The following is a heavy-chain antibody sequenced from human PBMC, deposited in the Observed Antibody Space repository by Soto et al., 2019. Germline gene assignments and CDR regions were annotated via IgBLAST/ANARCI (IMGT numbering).Heavy chain of an antibody. V-gene: IGHV4-59*01. CDR3: ARAMGDWGTYYYYYGMDV. D-gene: IGHD3-16*01. CDR2: VYYSGAT. J-gene: IGHJ6*02. CDR1: GDSMTNNY. Sequence: SETLSLTCTVSGDSMTNNYWGWIRQPPGKGLEWIGYVYYSGATNYNPSLKSRVSMSPAPSRNQFSLKLTSVTAADTAVYYCARAMGDWGTYYYYYGMDVWGQGTMVTVSS.